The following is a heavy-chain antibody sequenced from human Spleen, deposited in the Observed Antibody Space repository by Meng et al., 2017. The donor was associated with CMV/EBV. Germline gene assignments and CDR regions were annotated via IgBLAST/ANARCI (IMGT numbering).Heavy chain of an antibody. V-gene: IGHV4-39*01. Sequence: VYGGSFSGYYWSWIRQPPGKGLEWIGSIYYSGSTYYKPSLKSRVTISVDTSKNQFSLKLSSVTAADTAVYYCARHCSGGSCYSGLDYWGQGTLVTVSS. CDR2: IYYSGST. CDR1: GGSFSGYY. CDR3: ARHCSGGSCYSGLDY. D-gene: IGHD2-15*01. J-gene: IGHJ4*02.